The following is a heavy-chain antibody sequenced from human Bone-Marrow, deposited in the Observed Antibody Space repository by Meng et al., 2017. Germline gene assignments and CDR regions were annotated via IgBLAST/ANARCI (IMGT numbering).Heavy chain of an antibody. CDR2: INPNSGGT. J-gene: IGHJ4*02. CDR3: ARWRTACSSGYDY. V-gene: IGHV1-2*02. D-gene: IGHD6-19*01. CDR1: GYTFTGYY. Sequence: ASVKVSCKASGYTFTGYYMHWVRQAPGQGLEWMGWINPNSGGTNYAQKFQGRVTMTRDTSISTAYMELSRLRSDDTAVYYCARWRTACSSGYDYWGQGTLVTVSS.